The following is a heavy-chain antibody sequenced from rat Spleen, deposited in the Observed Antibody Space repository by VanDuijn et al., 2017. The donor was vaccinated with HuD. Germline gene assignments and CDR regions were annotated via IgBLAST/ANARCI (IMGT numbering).Heavy chain of an antibody. CDR2: ISYDGDNT. CDR3: TREDWVLDV. CDR1: GFAFSHYG. V-gene: IGHV5-20*01. J-gene: IGHJ4*01. Sequence: EVQLVESGGGLVQPGRSIKLSCAASGFAFSHYGMAWVLQAPTKGLEWIASISYDGDNTYYRDSVKGRFTISRDNAKSTLYLQMESLRSEDTATYYCTREDWVLDVWGQGASVTVSS. D-gene: IGHD4-2*01.